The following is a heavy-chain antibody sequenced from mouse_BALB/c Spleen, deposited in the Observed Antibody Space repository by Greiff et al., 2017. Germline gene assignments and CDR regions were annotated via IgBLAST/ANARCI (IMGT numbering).Heavy chain of an antibody. Sequence: VQLQQSGAELVKPGASVKLSCTASGLNIKDTYMHWVKQRPEQGLEWIGRIDPANGNTKYDPKFQGKATITADTSSNTAYLQLSSLTSEDTAVYYCARHDYDAMDYWGQGTSVTVSS. V-gene: IGHV14-3*02. CDR2: IDPANGNT. CDR1: GLNIKDTY. J-gene: IGHJ4*01. CDR3: ARHDYDAMDY.